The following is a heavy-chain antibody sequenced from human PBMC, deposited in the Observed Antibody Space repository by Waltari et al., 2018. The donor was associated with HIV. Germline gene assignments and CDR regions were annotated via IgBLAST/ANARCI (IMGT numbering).Heavy chain of an antibody. CDR2: IDPSGGRT. CDR3: ARGFSGFDY. V-gene: IGHV1-46*01. Sequence: QVQLVQSGAAVKKPGASVKVSCKASGYTFTNFSIHWVRQAPGQGLDWMGIIDPSGGRTVYARKFQGRVTMTRDTSTSTLYMELSSLRSEDTAVYYCARGFSGFDYWGQGTLVTVSS. CDR1: GYTFTNFS. J-gene: IGHJ4*02.